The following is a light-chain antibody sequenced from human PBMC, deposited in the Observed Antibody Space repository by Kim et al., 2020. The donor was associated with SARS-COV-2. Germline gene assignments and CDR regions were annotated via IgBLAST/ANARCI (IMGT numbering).Light chain of an antibody. CDR3: SSYTSSSTYV. Sequence: QSVLTQPASVSGSPGQSITISCAGTNSDVGGYNFVSWYQQHPGKAPKLVIYDVTYRPSGVSNRFSGSKSGNTASLTIFGLQAEDEADYYCSSYTSSSTYVFGTGTKVTVL. CDR1: NSDVGGYNF. J-gene: IGLJ1*01. CDR2: DVT. V-gene: IGLV2-14*03.